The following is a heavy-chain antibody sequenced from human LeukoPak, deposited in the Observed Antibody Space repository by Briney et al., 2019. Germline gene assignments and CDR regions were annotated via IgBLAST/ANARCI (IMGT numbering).Heavy chain of an antibody. J-gene: IGHJ6*02. CDR1: GFIFSSYG. CDR3: AKDLGGSGDFWSGYYDYYFYGMDV. Sequence: SGGSLRLSCAASGFIFSSYGMHWVRQAPGKGLEWVAVISYDGNYKYYADSVKGRFTISRDNSKNTLHLQMISLRAEDTAVYYCAKDLGGSGDFWSGYYDYYFYGMDVWGQGTTVTVSS. V-gene: IGHV3-30*18. D-gene: IGHD3-3*01. CDR2: ISYDGNYK.